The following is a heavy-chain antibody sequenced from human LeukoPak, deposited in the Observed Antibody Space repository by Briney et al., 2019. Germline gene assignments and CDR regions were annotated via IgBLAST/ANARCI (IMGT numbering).Heavy chain of an antibody. J-gene: IGHJ6*02. Sequence: GGSLRLSCAASGFTFSSYGMHWVRQAPGKGLEWVAVIWYDGSNKYYADSVKGRFTISRDNSKNTLYLQMNSLRAEDTAVYYCARDRSSSWYEYYYGMDVWGQGTTVTVSS. D-gene: IGHD6-13*01. CDR3: ARDRSSSWYEYYYGMDV. V-gene: IGHV3-33*01. CDR2: IWYDGSNK. CDR1: GFTFSSYG.